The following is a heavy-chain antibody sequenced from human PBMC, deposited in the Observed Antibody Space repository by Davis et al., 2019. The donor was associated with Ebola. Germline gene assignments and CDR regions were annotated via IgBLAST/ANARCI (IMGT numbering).Heavy chain of an antibody. CDR1: GFSLTTDGMR. J-gene: IGHJ4*02. V-gene: IGHV2-70*04. Sequence: SGPTLVKPTETLTLTCTFSGFSLTTDGMRVSWIRQPPGKALEWLARIDWDDDTFYSTSLKTRLTISKDTSKNQVVLTMTNMCPVDTATYYCARPPYSSSWYDYWGQGTLVTVSS. CDR2: IDWDDDT. D-gene: IGHD6-13*01. CDR3: ARPPYSSSWYDY.